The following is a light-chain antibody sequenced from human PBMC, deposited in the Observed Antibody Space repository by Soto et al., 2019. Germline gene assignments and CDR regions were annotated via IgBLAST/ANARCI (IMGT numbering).Light chain of an antibody. CDR3: LQEYRYPLT. Sequence: AIQMTQSPSPLSASVGARATVTCRASQGISSDLGWFQQKPGKAPKLLIYAASSLQSGVPSRFSGRGSGTYFTLTISGLQVEDSATYYCLQEYRYPLTFGGGTKVDIK. CDR1: QGISSD. V-gene: IGKV1-6*02. J-gene: IGKJ4*01. CDR2: AAS.